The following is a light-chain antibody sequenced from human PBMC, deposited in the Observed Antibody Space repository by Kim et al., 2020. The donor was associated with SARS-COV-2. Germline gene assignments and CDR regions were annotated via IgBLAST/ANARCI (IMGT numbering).Light chain of an antibody. CDR1: KWRDKY. CDR2: RDN. J-gene: IGLJ1*01. V-gene: IGLV3-1*01. Sequence: VSPGQTARIPCPGDKWRDKYVSWYQQRPGQSPALVIYRDNKRPSGIPERCSGSNSGNTATLTTSGTHAMDEADYYCQAWDSSTFYVFGTGTKVTVL. CDR3: QAWDSSTFYV.